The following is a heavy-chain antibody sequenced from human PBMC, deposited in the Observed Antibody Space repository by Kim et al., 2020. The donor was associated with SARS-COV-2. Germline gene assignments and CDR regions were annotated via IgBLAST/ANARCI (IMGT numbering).Heavy chain of an antibody. CDR1: GFTVSSNY. J-gene: IGHJ4*02. CDR3: ARERRGYYDSSGYFDY. Sequence: GGSLRLSCAASGFTVSSNYMSWVRQAPGKGLEWVSVIYSGGSTYYADSVKGRFTISRDNSKNTLYLQMNSLRAEDTAVYYCARERRGYYDSSGYFDYWGQGTLVTVSS. CDR2: IYSGGST. V-gene: IGHV3-53*01. D-gene: IGHD3-22*01.